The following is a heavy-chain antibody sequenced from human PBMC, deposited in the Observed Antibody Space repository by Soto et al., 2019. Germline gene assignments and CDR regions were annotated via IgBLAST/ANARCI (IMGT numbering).Heavy chain of an antibody. CDR1: GYSFTGHY. Sequence: QVQLVQSGAEVKKPGASVKVSCKASGYSFTGHYMHWVRQAPGQGLEWLGWIDPDSGGTYYEQKFQGRFTMTRDTFIIKAYMDLSRLSSDDMAVYYGAMVAVRGRAFGIWGQWPMVTGS. CDR2: IDPDSGGT. D-gene: IGHD2-15*01. V-gene: IGHV1-2*02. CDR3: AMVAVRGRAFGI. J-gene: IGHJ3*02.